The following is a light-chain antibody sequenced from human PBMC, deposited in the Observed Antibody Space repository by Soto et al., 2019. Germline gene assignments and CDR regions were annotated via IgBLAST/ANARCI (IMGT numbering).Light chain of an antibody. CDR2: SHN. CDR1: SSNIGSNT. Sequence: QSVLTQSPSASGTPGQRVIISCSGSSSNIGSNTVNWYQQLPGAAPKLLIYSHNQRPSGVPDRFSGSQSGTSASLAISGLQPEDEADYYCATWDDRLDGYVFGTGTKVTVL. CDR3: ATWDDRLDGYV. J-gene: IGLJ1*01. V-gene: IGLV1-44*01.